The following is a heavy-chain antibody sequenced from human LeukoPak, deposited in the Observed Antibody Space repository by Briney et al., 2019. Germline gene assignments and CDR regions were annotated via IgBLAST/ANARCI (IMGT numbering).Heavy chain of an antibody. CDR1: RVTSCRDA. Sequence: ASVWASCEASRVTSCRDAISCVRQAPREGVGWRGRIIPILGIANYAQKSQGRVTITADKSTSTAYMQLSSLRSEDTAVYYCARVIRTAAAGTDYFYYWGEGTLVTVS. CDR3: ARVIRTAAAGTDYFYY. CDR2: IIPILGIA. V-gene: IGHV1-69*04. J-gene: IGHJ4*02. D-gene: IGHD6-13*01.